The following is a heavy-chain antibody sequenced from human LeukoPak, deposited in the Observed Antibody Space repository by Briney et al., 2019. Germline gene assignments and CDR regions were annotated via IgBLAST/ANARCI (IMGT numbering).Heavy chain of an antibody. CDR1: GFTLSNYD. CDR2: ISTGSRYI. D-gene: IGHD2-2*01. V-gene: IGHV3-21*06. CDR3: ARADCSSSTCYLRRSWFDP. J-gene: IGHJ5*02. Sequence: GGSLRLSCAASGFTLSNYDMNWVRQAPGKGLEWVSSISTGSRYIYYTDSLRVRFTISRDDAKNTLYLQMNSLRAEDTAVYYCARADCSSSTCYLRRSWFDPWGQGTLVTVSS.